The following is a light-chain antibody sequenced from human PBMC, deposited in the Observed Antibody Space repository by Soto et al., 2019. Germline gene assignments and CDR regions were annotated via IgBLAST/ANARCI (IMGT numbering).Light chain of an antibody. V-gene: IGKV4-1*01. J-gene: IGKJ5*01. CDR3: HEYYNVPIT. Sequence: DIMVTNSPDSLAVSLGERANIHCKSSRNRFYNFNNKNYLAWLQQKPGHPPQLLMNWASTRGSGVPDLFSGSGSGSDFTLTINTVQAEDVAFYYCHEYYNVPITFGHGTRLEI. CDR1: RNRFYNFNNKNY. CDR2: WAS.